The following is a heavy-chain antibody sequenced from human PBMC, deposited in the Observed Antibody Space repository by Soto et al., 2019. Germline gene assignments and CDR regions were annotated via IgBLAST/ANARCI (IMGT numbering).Heavy chain of an antibody. Sequence: ASVKVSCKVSGYTLTELSMHWVRQAPGKGLEWMGGFDPEYGETIYAQKFQGRVTMTEETSTDTAYMELSSLRSEDTAVYYCATRSNYDSSGYYPIDYWGQGTLMTVSS. J-gene: IGHJ4*02. D-gene: IGHD3-22*01. V-gene: IGHV1-24*01. CDR2: FDPEYGET. CDR1: GYTLTELS. CDR3: ATRSNYDSSGYYPIDY.